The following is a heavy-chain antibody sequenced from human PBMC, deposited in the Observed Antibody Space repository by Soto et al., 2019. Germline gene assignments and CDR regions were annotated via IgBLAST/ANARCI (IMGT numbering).Heavy chain of an antibody. D-gene: IGHD2-8*01. V-gene: IGHV4-30-4*01. CDR2: IYYSGST. CDR3: ASSGYCTNGVCYNLYDP. J-gene: IGHJ5*02. CDR1: GGSISSGDYY. Sequence: SETLSLTCTVSGGSISSGDYYWSWIRQPPGKGLEWIGYIYYSGSTYYNPSLKSRVTISVDTSKNQFSLKLSSVTAADTAVYFCASSGYCTNGVCYNLYDPWGQRTLVTVSS.